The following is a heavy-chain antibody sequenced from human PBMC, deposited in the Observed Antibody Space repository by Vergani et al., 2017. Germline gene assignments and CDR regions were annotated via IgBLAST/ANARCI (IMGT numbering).Heavy chain of an antibody. J-gene: IGHJ4*02. V-gene: IGHV4-61*02. CDR3: ARVTSEYYYDSSGYIDY. Sequence: QVQLQESGPGLVKPSQTLSLTCTVSGGSISSGSYYWSWIRQPAGKGLVWSGLNYTSGSTNYNPALKSRVTISVDTSKNQFSLKLSSVTAADTAVYYCARVTSEYYYDSSGYIDYWGQGTLVTVSS. D-gene: IGHD3-22*01. CDR1: GGSISSGSYY. CDR2: NYTSGST.